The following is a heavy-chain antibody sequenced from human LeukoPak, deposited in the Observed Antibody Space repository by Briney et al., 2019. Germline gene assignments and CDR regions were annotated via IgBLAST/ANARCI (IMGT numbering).Heavy chain of an antibody. CDR2: INPSGGST. Sequence: ASVKVSCKASGYTFTSYDINWVRQAPGQGLEWMGIINPSGGSTSYAQKFQGRVTMTRDTSTSTVYMELSSLRSEDTAVYYCARAASTGEWELLPSFGVDYWGQGTLVTVSS. D-gene: IGHD1-26*01. J-gene: IGHJ4*02. V-gene: IGHV1-46*01. CDR3: ARAASTGEWELLPSFGVDY. CDR1: GYTFTSYD.